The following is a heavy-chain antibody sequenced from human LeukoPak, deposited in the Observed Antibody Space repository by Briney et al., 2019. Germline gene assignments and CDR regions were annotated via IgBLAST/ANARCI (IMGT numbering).Heavy chain of an antibody. CDR1: GFTFSGSA. Sequence: PGGSLKLSCAASGFTFSGSAMHWVRQASGKGLEWVGRIRSKANSYATAYAASVKGRFTISRDDSKNTAYLQMNSLRAEDTAVYFCAKDPSTYTVTTGYFDYWGQGTLVTVSS. CDR3: AKDPSTYTVTTGYFDY. V-gene: IGHV3-73*01. D-gene: IGHD4-11*01. J-gene: IGHJ4*02. CDR2: IRSKANSYAT.